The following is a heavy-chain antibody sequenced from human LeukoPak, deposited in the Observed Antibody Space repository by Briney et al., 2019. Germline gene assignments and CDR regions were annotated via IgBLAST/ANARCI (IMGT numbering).Heavy chain of an antibody. CDR2: IIPIFGTA. J-gene: IGHJ6*03. V-gene: IGHV1-69*05. CDR1: GGTFSSYA. CDR3: AGGSDYLYSSGYSAQYYYYHYMDV. Sequence: GASVKVSCKASGGTFSSYAISWVRQAPGQGLEWMGGIIPIFGTANYAQKFQGRVTITTDESPSTAYMELSSLSSEDTAVYYCAGGSDYLYSSGYSAQYYYYHYMDVWGKGTTVTVSS. D-gene: IGHD3-22*01.